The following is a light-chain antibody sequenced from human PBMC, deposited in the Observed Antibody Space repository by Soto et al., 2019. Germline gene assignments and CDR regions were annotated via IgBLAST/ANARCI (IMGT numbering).Light chain of an antibody. J-gene: IGKJ5*01. CDR1: QSLLHSNGYNY. Sequence: DIVMTQSPLSLPVTPGEPASISCRSSQSLLHSNGYNYLDWYLQKPGQSPQLLIYLGSNRASGVPYRFSGSGSGTDFTLKIRRVEAEDVGVYYCMQALQTPITFGQGTRLEIK. CDR2: LGS. V-gene: IGKV2-28*01. CDR3: MQALQTPIT.